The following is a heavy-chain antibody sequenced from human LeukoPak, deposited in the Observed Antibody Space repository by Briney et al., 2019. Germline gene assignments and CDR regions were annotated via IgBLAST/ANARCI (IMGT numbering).Heavy chain of an antibody. J-gene: IGHJ4*02. CDR2: IRYDGSNE. CDR3: AKDMSGWTYFDY. V-gene: IGHV3-30*02. CDR1: GFTFSSYG. D-gene: IGHD6-19*01. Sequence: GGSLRLSCAASGFTFSSYGMHWVRQAPGKGLERVAFIRYDGSNEYYADSVKGRFTISRDNSKNTLYLQMNSLRAEDTAVYYCAKDMSGWTYFDYWGQGTLVTVSS.